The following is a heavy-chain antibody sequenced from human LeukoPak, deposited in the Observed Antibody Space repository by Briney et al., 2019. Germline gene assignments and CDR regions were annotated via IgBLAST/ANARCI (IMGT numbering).Heavy chain of an antibody. D-gene: IGHD3-22*01. CDR1: GYSFTSYW. CDR2: IYPGDSDT. V-gene: IGHV5-51*01. Sequence: GESLMISCKGSGYSFTSYWIGWVRPMPGKGLEWMGIIYPGDSDTSYSPSFQGQVTISADKSISTAYLQWSSLKASDTAMDYCARHPRGYDSSGYYVDYWGQGTLVTVSS. CDR3: ARHPRGYDSSGYYVDY. J-gene: IGHJ4*02.